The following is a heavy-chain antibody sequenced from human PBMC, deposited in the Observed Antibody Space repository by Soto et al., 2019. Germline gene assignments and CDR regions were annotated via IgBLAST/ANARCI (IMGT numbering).Heavy chain of an antibody. J-gene: IGHJ4*02. CDR1: GYSFTSYW. Sequence: GESLKISCKGSGYSFTSYWIGWVRQMPGKGLEWMGIIYPGDSDTRYSPSFQGQVTISADKSISTAYLQWSSLKASGTAMYYCARLSAIVDIVATHITSFDYWGQGTLVTVSS. V-gene: IGHV5-51*01. CDR2: IYPGDSDT. CDR3: ARLSAIVDIVATHITSFDY. D-gene: IGHD5-12*01.